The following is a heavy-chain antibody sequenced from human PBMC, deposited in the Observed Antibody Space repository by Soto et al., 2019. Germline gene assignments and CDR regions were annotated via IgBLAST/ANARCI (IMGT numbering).Heavy chain of an antibody. D-gene: IGHD3-10*01. Sequence: SETLSLTCTVSGDSLSTYYWTWIRQPPGRRLEWIGYIYYSGTTDYNPSLEGRVTISVDTSKNQFSLNLRSVTAADTAVYYCAREFTMVRGERYYGMDVWGQGTTVTVSS. CDR2: IYYSGTT. CDR3: AREFTMVRGERYYGMDV. CDR1: GDSLSTYY. J-gene: IGHJ6*02. V-gene: IGHV4-59*12.